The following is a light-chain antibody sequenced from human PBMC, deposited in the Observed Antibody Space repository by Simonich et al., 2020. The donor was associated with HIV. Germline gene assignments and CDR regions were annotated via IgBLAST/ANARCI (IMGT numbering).Light chain of an antibody. V-gene: IGKV1-39*01. J-gene: IGKJ2*01. CDR3: QQSYSTPPYT. CDR1: QSISSY. CDR2: AAS. Sequence: DIQMTQSPSSLSASVGDRVTLTCRASQSISSYVNWYQQKPGKAPKLLLYAASSLQSGVPSRFSGSGSVTDFTLTISSLQPVDIATYYCQQSYSTPPYTFGQGTKLEIK.